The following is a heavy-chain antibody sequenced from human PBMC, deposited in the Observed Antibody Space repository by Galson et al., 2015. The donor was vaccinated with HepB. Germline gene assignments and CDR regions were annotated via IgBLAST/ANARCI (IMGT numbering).Heavy chain of an antibody. J-gene: IGHJ3*02. V-gene: IGHV1-69*13. CDR1: GGTFSSYA. Sequence: SVTVSCKASGGTFSSYAISWVRQAPGQGLEWMGGIIPIFGTANYAQKFQGRVTITADESTSTAYMELSSLGSEDTAVYYCARAVLAVAGLDAFDIWGQGTMVTVSS. CDR2: IIPIFGTA. D-gene: IGHD6-19*01. CDR3: ARAVLAVAGLDAFDI.